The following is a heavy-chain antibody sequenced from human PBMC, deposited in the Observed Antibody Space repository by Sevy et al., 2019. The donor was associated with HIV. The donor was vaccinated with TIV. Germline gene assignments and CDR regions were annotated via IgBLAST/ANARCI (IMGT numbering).Heavy chain of an antibody. D-gene: IGHD2-15*01. CDR2: ISGSGGST. Sequence: GGSLRLSCAASGFTFSSYAMRWVRQAPGKGLEWVSAISGSGGSTYYADSVKGRFTISRDNSKNTLYLQMNSLRAEDTAVYYCANVVGGYYFDYWGQGTLVTVSS. V-gene: IGHV3-23*01. CDR1: GFTFSSYA. CDR3: ANVVGGYYFDY. J-gene: IGHJ4*02.